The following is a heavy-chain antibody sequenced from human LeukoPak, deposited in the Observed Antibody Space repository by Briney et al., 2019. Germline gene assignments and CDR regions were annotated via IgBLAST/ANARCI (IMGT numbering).Heavy chain of an antibody. Sequence: GGSLRLSCAASGFTFSDHYMDWVRQAPGKGLEWVGRIRNKPNSYTTEYAASVKGRFTISRDDSKNSLYLQMNSLKTEDTAVYYCAKRGADHGGNSALVVFDIWGQGTTVTVSS. CDR3: AKRGADHGGNSALVVFDI. D-gene: IGHD4-23*01. CDR2: IRNKPNSYTT. V-gene: IGHV3-72*01. CDR1: GFTFSDHY. J-gene: IGHJ6*02.